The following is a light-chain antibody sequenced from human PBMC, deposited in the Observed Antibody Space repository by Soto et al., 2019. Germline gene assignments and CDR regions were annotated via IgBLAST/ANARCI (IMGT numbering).Light chain of an antibody. J-gene: IGLJ3*02. V-gene: IGLV2-14*03. CDR2: DVT. CDR3: TSYTTSSPYLV. CDR1: SSDVGGYNY. Sequence: QSVLTQPASVSGSPGQSITISCTGTSSDVGGYNYVSWYQHHPGKAPKLMIHDVTNRPSGVSNRFSGSKSGNTASLTISGLQAEDEADYYCTSYTTSSPYLVFGGGTKVTVL.